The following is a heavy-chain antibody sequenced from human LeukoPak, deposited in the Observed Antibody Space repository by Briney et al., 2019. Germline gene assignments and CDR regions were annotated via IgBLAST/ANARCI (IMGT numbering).Heavy chain of an antibody. J-gene: IGHJ4*02. CDR3: ARDSDIGRFFL. CDR1: GGSISTVTSY. Sequence: SETLSLTCTVSGGSISTVTSYWGWIRQPPGKDLEWIGTISYSGSTYYNPSLKSRVTISVDKSKNHFSLKLTSVTAADTAVYFCARDSDIGRFFLWGQGILVTVSS. V-gene: IGHV4-39*07. D-gene: IGHD1-26*01. CDR2: ISYSGST.